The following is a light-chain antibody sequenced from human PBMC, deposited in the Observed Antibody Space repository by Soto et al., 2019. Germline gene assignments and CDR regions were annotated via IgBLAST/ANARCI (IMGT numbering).Light chain of an antibody. J-gene: IGKJ3*01. CDR2: AAS. CDR1: QDISTY. V-gene: IGKV1-9*01. CDR3: QRLNTYPFT. Sequence: DIQLTQSPSFLSASVGDRVTITCRTSQDISTYLAWYQQNPGKAPKLLISAASTLQSGVPSTFSGSGSGTEFTLTITSLQPEDFATYYCQRLNTYPFTFGPGTTVDLK.